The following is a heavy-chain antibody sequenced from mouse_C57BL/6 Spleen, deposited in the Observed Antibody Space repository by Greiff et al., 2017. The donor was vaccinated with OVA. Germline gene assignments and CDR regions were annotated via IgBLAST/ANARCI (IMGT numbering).Heavy chain of an antibody. Sequence: EVQLVESGPGLVKPSQSLSLTCSVTGYSITSGYYWNWIRQFPGNKLEWIGYISYDGSNNYNPSLKNRISITRDTSKNQFFLKLNSVTTEDTATYYCARGTATRYFDVWGTGTTVTVSS. V-gene: IGHV3-6*01. D-gene: IGHD6-1*01. CDR2: ISYDGSN. CDR1: GYSITSGYY. J-gene: IGHJ1*03. CDR3: ARGTATRYFDV.